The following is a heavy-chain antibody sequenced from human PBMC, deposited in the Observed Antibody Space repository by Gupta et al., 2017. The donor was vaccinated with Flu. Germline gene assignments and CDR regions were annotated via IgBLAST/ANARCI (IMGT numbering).Heavy chain of an antibody. V-gene: IGHV3-11*01. CDR3: ARDAGDSKGPHYYYYYMDV. D-gene: IGHD3-10*01. CDR2: ISSSGSTI. Sequence: GLEWVSYISSSGSTIYYADSVKGRFTISRDNAKNSLYLQMNSLRAEDTAVYYCARDAGDSKGPHYYYYYMDVWGKGTTVTVSS. J-gene: IGHJ6*03.